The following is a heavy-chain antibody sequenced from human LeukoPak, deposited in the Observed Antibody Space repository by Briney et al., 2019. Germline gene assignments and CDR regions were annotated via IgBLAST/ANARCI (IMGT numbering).Heavy chain of an antibody. J-gene: IGHJ4*02. D-gene: IGHD6-13*01. CDR1: GGSISSSSYY. Sequence: SETLSLTCTVSGGSISSSSYYWGWIRQPPGKGLVWFGSIYYSGSTYYHPSLKSRVTISVDTSKNQFSLKLSSVTAADTAVYYCARHVYVAAAPDYWGQGTLVTVSS. V-gene: IGHV4-39*01. CDR3: ARHVYVAAAPDY. CDR2: IYYSGST.